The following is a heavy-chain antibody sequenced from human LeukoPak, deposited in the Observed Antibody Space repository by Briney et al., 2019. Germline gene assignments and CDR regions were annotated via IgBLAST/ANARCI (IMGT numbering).Heavy chain of an antibody. CDR3: ARVATMVRGVLEHKTSSCSDP. D-gene: IGHD3-10*01. V-gene: IGHV4-59*10. CDR1: GGSFSGYY. J-gene: IGHJ5*02. CDR2: IYTSGST. Sequence: SETLSLTCAVYGGSFSGYYWSWIRQPAGKGLEWIGRIYTSGSTNYNPSLKRRVTISVDTSKNQFSLTLSSVTAAAPAVYYCARVATMVRGVLEHKTSSCSDPWGQGTLVTVSS.